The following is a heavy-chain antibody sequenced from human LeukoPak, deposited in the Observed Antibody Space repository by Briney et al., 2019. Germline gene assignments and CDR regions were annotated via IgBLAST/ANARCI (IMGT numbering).Heavy chain of an antibody. D-gene: IGHD6-19*01. Sequence: PSETLSLTCTVSGGSINSSSSYWGWIRQPPGKGLEWIGSIYYSGSTYYNPSLKSRVTISVDTSKNQFSLKLSSVTAADTAVYYCARHEEYSSGWYVGPLYFDYWGQGTLVTVSS. CDR2: IYYSGST. J-gene: IGHJ4*02. CDR1: GGSINSSSSY. V-gene: IGHV4-39*01. CDR3: ARHEEYSSGWYVGPLYFDY.